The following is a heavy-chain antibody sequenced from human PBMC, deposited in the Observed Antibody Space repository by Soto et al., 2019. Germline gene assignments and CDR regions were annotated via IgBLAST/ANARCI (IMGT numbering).Heavy chain of an antibody. V-gene: IGHV4-59*08. D-gene: IGHD3-10*01. CDR3: ARHNYGSGSTYFDY. CDR1: GCSDRSYC. J-gene: IGHJ4*02. Sequence: SGNLSRTYPASGCSDRSYCWSWVPEPPGKGLEWIGYIYYSGSTNYNPSLKSRVTISVDTSKNQFSLKLNSMTAADTAVYYCARHNYGSGSTYFDYWGQGTLVTVSS. CDR2: IYYSGST.